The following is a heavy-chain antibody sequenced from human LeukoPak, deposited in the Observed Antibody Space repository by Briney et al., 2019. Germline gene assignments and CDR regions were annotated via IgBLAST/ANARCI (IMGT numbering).Heavy chain of an antibody. Sequence: SETLSLTCAVSGGSVSCYYWSWIRQPPGKGPEWIGKISHSGSTNYNPSLKSRVTISVDTSTNQFSLNLSSLTAADTAVYYCARSANAFDIWGQGTMVTVSS. CDR3: ARSANAFDI. V-gene: IGHV4-34*01. CDR2: ISHSGST. J-gene: IGHJ3*02. CDR1: GGSVSCYY.